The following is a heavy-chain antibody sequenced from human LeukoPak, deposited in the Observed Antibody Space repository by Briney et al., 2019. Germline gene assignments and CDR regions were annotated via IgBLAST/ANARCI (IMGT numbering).Heavy chain of an antibody. Sequence: SETLSLTCTVAGGSISSYYWGWIRQPAGKGLEWIGRIYTSGSTNYNPSLKSRVTMSVDTSKNQFSLKLSSVTAADTAVYYCARGVAARPSRFDYWGQGTLVTVSS. CDR1: GGSISSYY. V-gene: IGHV4-4*07. CDR2: IYTSGST. D-gene: IGHD6-6*01. CDR3: ARGVAARPSRFDY. J-gene: IGHJ4*02.